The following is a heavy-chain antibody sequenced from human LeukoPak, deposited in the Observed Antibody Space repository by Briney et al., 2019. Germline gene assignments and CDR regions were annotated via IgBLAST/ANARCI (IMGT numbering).Heavy chain of an antibody. CDR3: ARGAVGPRMATIYRPVKYYFDY. V-gene: IGHV4-34*01. CDR1: GGSFSGYY. J-gene: IGHJ4*02. D-gene: IGHD5-24*01. Sequence: SETLSLTCAVYGGSFSGYYWSWIRQPPGKGLEWIGEISHSGSTNYNPSLKSRVTISVDTSKNQFSLRLTSVTAADTAVYYCARGAVGPRMATIYRPVKYYFDYWGQGTLVTVSS. CDR2: ISHSGST.